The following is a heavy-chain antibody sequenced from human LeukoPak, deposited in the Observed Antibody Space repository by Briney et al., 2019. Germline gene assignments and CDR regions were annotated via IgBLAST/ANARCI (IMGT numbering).Heavy chain of an antibody. J-gene: IGHJ4*02. D-gene: IGHD2-15*01. CDR3: ASPPGSGAYSPFYY. CDR2: SKNKANSYTT. Sequence: PGGSLRLSCAASGLTFSDHYIDWVRQAPGKGLEWVGRSKNKANSYTTEYAASVKGRFTITRDDSKSSLYLQMNSLRTEDTAVYYCASPPGSGAYSPFYYWGQGTLVTVSS. V-gene: IGHV3-72*01. CDR1: GLTFSDHY.